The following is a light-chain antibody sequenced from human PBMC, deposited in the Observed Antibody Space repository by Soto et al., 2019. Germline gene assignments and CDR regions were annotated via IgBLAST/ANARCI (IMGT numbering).Light chain of an antibody. CDR1: QTVSSN. CDR2: FAS. Sequence: EIVMTQSPATLSVSPGEKATLSCRASQTVSSNLAWYQQKPGQAPRLLIYFASTRATGIPARFSGSGSGTEFTLTISSLQSEDFAVYYCQQYNKWPLTFGGGTKAETK. V-gene: IGKV3-15*01. CDR3: QQYNKWPLT. J-gene: IGKJ4*01.